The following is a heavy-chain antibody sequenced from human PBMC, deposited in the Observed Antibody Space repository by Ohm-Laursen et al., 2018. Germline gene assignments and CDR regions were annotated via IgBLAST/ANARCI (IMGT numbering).Heavy chain of an antibody. J-gene: IGHJ5*02. V-gene: IGHV4-38-2*02. CDR1: GDSISAHY. CDR3: ARGLWWFDP. Sequence: SETLSLTCSVSGDSISAHYWSWIRQPPGKGLEWIGPIYHSGSTYYNPSLKSRVTISVDTSKNQFSLKLSSVTAADTALYYCARGLWWFDPWGQGTLVSVSS. CDR2: IYHSGST.